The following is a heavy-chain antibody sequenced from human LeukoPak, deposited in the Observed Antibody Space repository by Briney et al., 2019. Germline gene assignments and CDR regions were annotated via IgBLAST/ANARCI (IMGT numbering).Heavy chain of an antibody. D-gene: IGHD3-10*01. Sequence: HPGGSLRLSCAASGFTFSSYGMHWVRQAPGKGLEWVAVIWYDGSNKFYADSVKGRFTISRDNSKNTLFLQMNSLRAEDTAVYYCARDIYGSGSYWFDYWGQGTLVTVSS. J-gene: IGHJ4*02. CDR2: IWYDGSNK. V-gene: IGHV3-33*01. CDR3: ARDIYGSGSYWFDY. CDR1: GFTFSSYG.